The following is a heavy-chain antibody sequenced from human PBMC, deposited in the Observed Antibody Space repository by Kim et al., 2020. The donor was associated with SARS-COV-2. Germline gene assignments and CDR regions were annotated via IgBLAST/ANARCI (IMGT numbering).Heavy chain of an antibody. D-gene: IGHD3-10*01. J-gene: IGHJ3*01. CDR2: IYYTGRT. Sequence: SETLSLTCTVSGGSITSSGYFWSWIRQHPGKGLEWIGYIYYTGRTYYNPSLRSPVTISLDASQNHFSLRLSSVTAADTAVYYCARLSTYFDAFDVWGQGTLVPVSS. CDR1: GGSITSSGYF. V-gene: IGHV4-31*01. CDR3: ARLSTYFDAFDV.